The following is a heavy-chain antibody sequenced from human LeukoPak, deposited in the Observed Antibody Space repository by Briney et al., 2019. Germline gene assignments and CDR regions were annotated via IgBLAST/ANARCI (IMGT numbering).Heavy chain of an antibody. J-gene: IGHJ4*02. CDR3: ARVDTAMVIDY. Sequence: GASVKVSCKASGYTFTSYYMHWVRQAPGQGLEWMGIINPSGGSTSYAQKFQGRVTMTRDMSTSTVYMELSSLRSEDTAVYYCARVDTAMVIDYWGQGTLVTVSS. V-gene: IGHV1-46*01. CDR2: INPSGGST. D-gene: IGHD5-18*01. CDR1: GYTFTSYY.